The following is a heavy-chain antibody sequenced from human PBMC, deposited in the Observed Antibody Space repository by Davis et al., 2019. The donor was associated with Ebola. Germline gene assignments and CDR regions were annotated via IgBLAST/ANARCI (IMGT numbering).Heavy chain of an antibody. V-gene: IGHV3-30*18. J-gene: IGHJ6*02. Sequence: GESLKISCAASGFTFSSYGMHWVRQAPGKGLEWVAVISYDGSNKYYADSVKGRFTISRDNSKNTLYLQMNSLRAEDTAVYYCAKGGLMPIYYYGMDVWGQGTTVTVSS. CDR2: ISYDGSNK. CDR3: AKGGLMPIYYYGMDV. D-gene: IGHD2-8*01. CDR1: GFTFSSYG.